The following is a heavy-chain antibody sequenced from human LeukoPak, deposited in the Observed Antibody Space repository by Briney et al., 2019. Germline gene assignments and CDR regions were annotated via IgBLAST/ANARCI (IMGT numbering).Heavy chain of an antibody. CDR2: IYFTGRT. Sequence: SETLSLTCTVSGGSISTYYWSWIRLPPGKGLEWIAYIYFTGRTQYNPSLKSRVTISVDTSKNQFSLKLSSVTAADTAVYYCARSLPFSATADAFDIWGQGTIVTVSS. D-gene: IGHD6-25*01. CDR1: GGSISTYY. CDR3: ARSLPFSATADAFDI. V-gene: IGHV4-4*09. J-gene: IGHJ3*02.